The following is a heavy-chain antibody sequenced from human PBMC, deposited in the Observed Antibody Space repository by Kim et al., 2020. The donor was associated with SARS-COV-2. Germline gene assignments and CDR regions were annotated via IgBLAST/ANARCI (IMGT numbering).Heavy chain of an antibody. CDR3: ARDFATYYDILTGYHYYYGMDV. V-gene: IGHV3-33*01. Sequence: GGSLRLSCAASGFTFSSYGMHWVRQAPGKGLEWVAVIWYDGSNKYYADSVKGRFTISRDNSKNTLYLQMNSLRAEDTAVYYCARDFATYYDILTGYHYYYGMDVWGQGTTVTVSS. J-gene: IGHJ6*02. D-gene: IGHD3-9*01. CDR1: GFTFSSYG. CDR2: IWYDGSNK.